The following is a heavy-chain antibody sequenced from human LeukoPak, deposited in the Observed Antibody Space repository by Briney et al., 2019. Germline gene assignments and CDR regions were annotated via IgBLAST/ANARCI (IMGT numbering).Heavy chain of an antibody. Sequence: SETLSLTCAVYGGSFSGYYWSWIRQPPGKGLEWIGEINHSGSTNYNPSLKSRVTMSVDTSKNQFSLKLSSVTAADTAVYYCAREPDYQDAFDIWGQGTMVTVSS. J-gene: IGHJ3*02. D-gene: IGHD4-11*01. CDR3: AREPDYQDAFDI. CDR1: GGSFSGYY. CDR2: INHSGST. V-gene: IGHV4-34*01.